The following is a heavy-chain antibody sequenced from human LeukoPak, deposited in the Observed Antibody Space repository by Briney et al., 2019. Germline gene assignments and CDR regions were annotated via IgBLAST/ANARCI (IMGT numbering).Heavy chain of an antibody. Sequence: SETLSLTCTVSGGSISSGSYYWSWIRQPAGKGLEWIGRIYTSGSTNYNPSLKSRVTISVDTSKNQFSLKLSSVTAADTAVYYCARIRVESSGYYYADVWGKGTTVTVSS. CDR3: ARIRVESSGYYYADV. CDR1: GGSISSGSYY. CDR2: IYTSGST. D-gene: IGHD3-22*01. V-gene: IGHV4-61*02. J-gene: IGHJ6*03.